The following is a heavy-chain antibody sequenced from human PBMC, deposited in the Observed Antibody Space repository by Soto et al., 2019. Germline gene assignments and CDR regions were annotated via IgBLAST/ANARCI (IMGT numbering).Heavy chain of an antibody. V-gene: IGHV3-30*18. CDR2: VSYDGSNK. CDR3: AKALGELSPESYDY. D-gene: IGHD3-16*02. CDR1: GFTFSSYG. J-gene: IGHJ4*02. Sequence: QVQLVESGGGVVQPGRSLRLSCAASGFTFSSYGMHWVRQAPGKGLEWVAIVSYDGSNKYYTDSVKGRFTISRDNSRNTLYLQMNSLRAYDTAVYYSAKALGELSPESYDYWGQGTLVTVSS.